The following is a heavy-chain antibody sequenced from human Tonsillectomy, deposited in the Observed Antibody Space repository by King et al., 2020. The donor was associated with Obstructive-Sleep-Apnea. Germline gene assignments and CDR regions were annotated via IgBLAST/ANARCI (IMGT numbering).Heavy chain of an antibody. Sequence: VQLVESGGGLVQPGGSLRVSCAASGFTVSSNYMSWVRQAPGKGLEWVSVIYSGGSTYYAGSVKGRFTISRDSSKNTLYLQMNSLRAEGTAVYYCARDGGGYSYGGYPYFDYWGQGTLVTVSS. CDR3: ARDGGGYSYGGYPYFDY. CDR2: IYSGGST. V-gene: IGHV3-66*01. CDR1: GFTVSSNY. D-gene: IGHD5-18*01. J-gene: IGHJ4*02.